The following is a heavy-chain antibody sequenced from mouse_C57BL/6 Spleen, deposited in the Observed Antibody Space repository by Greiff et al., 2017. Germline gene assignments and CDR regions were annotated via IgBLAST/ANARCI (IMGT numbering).Heavy chain of an antibody. J-gene: IGHJ4*01. CDR2: INPNYGTT. Sequence: VQLKESGPELVKPGASVKISCKASGYSFTDYNMNWVKQSNGKSLEWIGVINPNYGTTSYNQKFKGKAPLTVDQSSSTAYMQLNSLTSEDSAVYYCARSGSTGYDYAMDDWGQGTSVTVAS. D-gene: IGHD3-2*02. CDR1: GYSFTDYN. V-gene: IGHV1-39*01. CDR3: ARSGSTGYDYAMDD.